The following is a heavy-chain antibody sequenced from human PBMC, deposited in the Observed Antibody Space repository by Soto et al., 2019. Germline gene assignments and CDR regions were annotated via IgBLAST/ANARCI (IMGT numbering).Heavy chain of an antibody. CDR3: AKALVVVAATGHGMDV. CDR2: ISYDGSNK. J-gene: IGHJ6*02. CDR1: GFTFSSYG. Sequence: GGSLRLSCAASGFTFSSYGMHWVRQAPGKGLEWVAVISYDGSNKYYADSVKGRFTISRDNSKNTLYLQMNSLRAEDTAVYYCAKALVVVAATGHGMDVWGQGTTVTVSS. V-gene: IGHV3-30*18. D-gene: IGHD2-15*01.